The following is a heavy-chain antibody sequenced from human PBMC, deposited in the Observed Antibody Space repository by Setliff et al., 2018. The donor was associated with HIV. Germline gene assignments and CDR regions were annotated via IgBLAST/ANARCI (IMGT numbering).Heavy chain of an antibody. J-gene: IGHJ6*03. Sequence: SETLSLTCTVSGGSISSGTYYWSWIRQPAGKGLEWIGHIYSAGNTNYNSSLKSRVTMSIETSKNQFSLKLTSVTAADTAVYYCARGILFFYYMDIWGRGTTVTVSS. CDR2: IYSAGNT. D-gene: IGHD2-21*01. CDR3: ARGILFFYYMDI. CDR1: GGSISSGTYY. V-gene: IGHV4-61*09.